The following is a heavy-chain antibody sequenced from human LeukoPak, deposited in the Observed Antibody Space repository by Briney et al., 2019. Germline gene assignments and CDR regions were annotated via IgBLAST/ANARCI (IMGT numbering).Heavy chain of an antibody. CDR2: IRSKAYGGTT. D-gene: IGHD3-22*01. CDR3: TRLGGSSGYYKYYFDY. Sequence: PGRSLRLSCTASGFTFGDYAMSWVRQAPGKGLEWVGFIRSKAYGGTTEYAASVKGRFTISRDDSKSIAYLQMNRLKTEDTAVYYCTRLGGSSGYYKYYFDYWGQGTLVTVSS. CDR1: GFTFGDYA. J-gene: IGHJ4*02. V-gene: IGHV3-49*04.